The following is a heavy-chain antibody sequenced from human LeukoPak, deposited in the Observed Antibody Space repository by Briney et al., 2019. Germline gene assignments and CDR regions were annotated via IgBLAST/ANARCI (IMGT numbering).Heavy chain of an antibody. V-gene: IGHV3-7*03. Sequence: GGSLRLSCAASGFDFSTYWMYWVRQAPGKGLEWVANIKQDGSEKYYVDSVRGRFTISRDNAKNSLSLQMSSLRAEDTAVYYCASNYGGWGQGTLVTVSS. CDR1: GFDFSTYW. J-gene: IGHJ4*02. CDR2: IKQDGSEK. CDR3: ASNYGG. D-gene: IGHD4-17*01.